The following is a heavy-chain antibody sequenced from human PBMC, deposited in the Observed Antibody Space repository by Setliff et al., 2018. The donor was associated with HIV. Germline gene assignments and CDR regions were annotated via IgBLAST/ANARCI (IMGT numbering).Heavy chain of an antibody. D-gene: IGHD6-19*01. CDR1: GYSFTSYW. CDR3: ARSGKAVGSAGLGAFDI. CDR2: IYPGDSHT. V-gene: IGHV5-51*01. J-gene: IGHJ3*02. Sequence: GESLKISCKGSGYSFTSYWIGWVRQMPGKGLEWMGIIYPGDSHTRYSPSFQGQVTISADKSISTAYLQRSSLKASDTAMYYCARSGKAVGSAGLGAFDIWGQGTMVTVSS.